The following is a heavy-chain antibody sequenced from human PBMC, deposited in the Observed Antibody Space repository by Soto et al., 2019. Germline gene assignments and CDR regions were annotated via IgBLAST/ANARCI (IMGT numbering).Heavy chain of an antibody. CDR1: GYTFTSYG. J-gene: IGHJ4*02. Sequence: QVQLVQSGAEVKKPGASVKVSCKASGYTFTSYGISWVRQAPGQGLEWMGWISAYNGNTNYAQKLQGRVTMTTDTSTSTAYMELRSLRSDDTAVYYCARDRGRRYYDSSGPSFAYWGQGTLVTVSS. V-gene: IGHV1-18*01. CDR2: ISAYNGNT. D-gene: IGHD3-22*01. CDR3: ARDRGRRYYDSSGPSFAY.